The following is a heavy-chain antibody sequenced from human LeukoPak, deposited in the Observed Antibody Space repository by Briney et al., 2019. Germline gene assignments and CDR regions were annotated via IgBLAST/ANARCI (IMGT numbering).Heavy chain of an antibody. V-gene: IGHV1-2*02. CDR3: ARTYDILTGYSYFDY. J-gene: IGHJ4*02. Sequence: GASVKVSCKASGYTFTGYYMHWVRQAPGQGLEWMGWINPNSGGTNYAQKFQGRVTMTRDTSISTAYMELSGLRSDDTAVYYCARTYDILTGYSYFDYWGQGTLVTVSS. D-gene: IGHD3-9*01. CDR1: GYTFTGYY. CDR2: INPNSGGT.